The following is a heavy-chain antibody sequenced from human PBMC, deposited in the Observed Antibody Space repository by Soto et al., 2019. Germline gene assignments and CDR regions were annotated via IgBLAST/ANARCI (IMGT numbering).Heavy chain of an antibody. J-gene: IGHJ4*02. CDR1: GFPFSSND. CDR3: ARDRYPFDY. V-gene: IGHV3-53*01. D-gene: IGHD1-26*01. Sequence: GGSLSLSCAASGFPFSSNDMNWVRQAPGKGLEWVSVIYSGGSTYYADSVKGRFTISRDNSKNTLYLQMNSLRAEDTAVYYCARDRYPFDYWGQGTLVTVSS. CDR2: IYSGGST.